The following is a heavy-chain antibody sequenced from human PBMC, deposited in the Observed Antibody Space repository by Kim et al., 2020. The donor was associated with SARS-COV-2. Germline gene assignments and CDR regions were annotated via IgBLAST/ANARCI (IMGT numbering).Heavy chain of an antibody. J-gene: IGHJ4*02. CDR1: GGSFSGYY. V-gene: IGHV4-34*01. Sequence: SETLSLTCAVYGGSFSGYYWSWIRQPPGKGLEWIGEINHSGSTNYNPSLKSRVTISVDTSKNQFSLKLSSVTAADTAVYYCARGAERDILTGYYYFDYWGQGTLVTVSS. CDR2: INHSGST. D-gene: IGHD3-9*01. CDR3: ARGAERDILTGYYYFDY.